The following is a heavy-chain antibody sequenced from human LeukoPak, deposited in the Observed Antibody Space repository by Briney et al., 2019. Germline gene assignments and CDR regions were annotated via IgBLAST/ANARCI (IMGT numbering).Heavy chain of an antibody. CDR3: ARQNLAAMTWFDP. CDR2: ISAYNGNT. V-gene: IGHV1-18*04. J-gene: IGHJ5*02. CDR1: GYTFTGYY. D-gene: IGHD2-2*01. Sequence: GASVKVSCKASGYTFTGYYMHWVRQAPGQGLEWMGWISAYNGNTNYAQKLQGRVTKTTDTSTSTAYMELRSLRSDDTAVYYCARQNLAAMTWFDPWGQGTLVTVSS.